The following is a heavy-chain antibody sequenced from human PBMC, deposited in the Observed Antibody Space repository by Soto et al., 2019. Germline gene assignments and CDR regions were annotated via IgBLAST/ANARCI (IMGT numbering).Heavy chain of an antibody. J-gene: IGHJ6*03. CDR2: INHSGST. Sequence: SETLSLTCAVYGGSFSGYYWSWIRQPPGKGLEWIGEINHSGSTNYNPSLKSRVTISVDTSKNQFSLKLGPVTAADTAVYYCARVITMVRGHSLYYYYMDVWGKGTTVTVSS. V-gene: IGHV4-34*01. CDR3: ARVITMVRGHSLYYYYMDV. D-gene: IGHD3-10*01. CDR1: GGSFSGYY.